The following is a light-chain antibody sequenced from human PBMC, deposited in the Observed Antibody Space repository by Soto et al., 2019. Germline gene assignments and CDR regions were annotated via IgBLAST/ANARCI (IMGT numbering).Light chain of an antibody. CDR3: MQSSHLRT. CDR1: ESLLHSDGNTY. Sequence: DVVMTQSPLSLPVTLGQPASISCRSSESLLHSDGNTYLSWLHQRPGQPPRLLIYQISKQLSGVPDRFSGSGAGTNFTLKISRVEVEDVGTFFCMQSSHLRTFGQGTKVDIK. CDR2: QIS. J-gene: IGKJ1*01. V-gene: IGKV2-24*01.